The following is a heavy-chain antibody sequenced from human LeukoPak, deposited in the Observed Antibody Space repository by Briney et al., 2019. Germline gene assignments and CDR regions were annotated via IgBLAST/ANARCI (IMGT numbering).Heavy chain of an antibody. CDR2: INPNSGGT. CDR3: ARVPLGYCSSTSCPRGDWFDP. V-gene: IGHV1-2*02. Sequence: ASVKVSCKASGYTFTGYYMHWVRQAPGQGLEWMGWINPNSGGTNYAQKLQGRVTMTTDTSTSTAYMELRSLRSDDTAVYYCARVPLGYCSSTSCPRGDWFDPWGQGTLVTVSS. CDR1: GYTFTGYY. D-gene: IGHD2-2*01. J-gene: IGHJ5*02.